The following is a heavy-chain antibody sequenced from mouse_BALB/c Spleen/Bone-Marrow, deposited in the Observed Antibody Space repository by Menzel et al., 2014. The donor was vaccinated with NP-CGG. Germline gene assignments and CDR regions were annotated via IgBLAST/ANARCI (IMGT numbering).Heavy chain of an antibody. CDR1: GFNIKDTY. CDR2: IDPANGNT. Sequence: EVKLQESGAELVKPGASVKLSCTASGFNIKDTYMHWAKQRPEQGLEWIGRIDPANGNTKYDPKFQGKATITADTSSNTAYLQLSSLTSEDTAVYYRARWEYYAMDHWGQGTSVTVSS. CDR3: ARWEYYAMDH. D-gene: IGHD4-1*01. J-gene: IGHJ4*01. V-gene: IGHV14-3*02.